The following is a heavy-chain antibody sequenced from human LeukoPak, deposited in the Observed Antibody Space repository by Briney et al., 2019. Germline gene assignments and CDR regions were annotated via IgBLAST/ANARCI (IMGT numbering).Heavy chain of an antibody. D-gene: IGHD3-22*01. V-gene: IGHV5-51*01. J-gene: IGHJ4*02. Sequence: GGSLRLSCKGSGYSFTSYWICWVRQMPGKGLEWMGIIYPGDSDTRYSPSFQGQVTISADKSISTAYLQWSSLKASDPDMYYCARRMDDSSGYYYVGFDYWGQGTLVTVSS. CDR3: ARRMDDSSGYYYVGFDY. CDR2: IYPGDSDT. CDR1: GYSFTSYW.